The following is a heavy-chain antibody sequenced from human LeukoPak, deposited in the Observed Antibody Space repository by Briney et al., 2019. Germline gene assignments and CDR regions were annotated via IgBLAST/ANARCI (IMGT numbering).Heavy chain of an antibody. J-gene: IGHJ3*02. CDR3: ARDFRDSSGYFKPEYAFDI. D-gene: IGHD3-22*01. Sequence: GGSLRLSCAASGFTFSDYYLSWIRQAPGKGLEWVSYISSSGSTIYYADTVKGRFTISRDNAKNSLYLQKNSLRAEDTAVYYCARDFRDSSGYFKPEYAFDIWGQGTMVTVSS. V-gene: IGHV3-11*04. CDR1: GFTFSDYY. CDR2: ISSSGSTI.